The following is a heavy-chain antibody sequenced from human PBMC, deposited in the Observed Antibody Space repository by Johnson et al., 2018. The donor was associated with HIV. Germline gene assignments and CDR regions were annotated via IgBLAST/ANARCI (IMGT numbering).Heavy chain of an antibody. Sequence: QVQLVEFGGGVVQPGRSLRLSCAASGFTFSSYGMHWVRQAPGKGLEWVAVISYDGGNKYYADSVKGRFTISRDNSKNTLYLQMNSLRAEDTALYYCARDLIVGASGSDAFDVWGQGTMVTVSS. CDR1: GFTFSSYG. V-gene: IGHV3-30*03. D-gene: IGHD1-26*01. CDR3: ARDLIVGASGSDAFDV. J-gene: IGHJ3*01. CDR2: ISYDGGNK.